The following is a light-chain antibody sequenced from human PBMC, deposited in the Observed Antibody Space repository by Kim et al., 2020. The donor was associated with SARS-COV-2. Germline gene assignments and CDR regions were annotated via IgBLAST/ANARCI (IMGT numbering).Light chain of an antibody. CDR3: QQRSSWPPYT. J-gene: IGKJ2*01. CDR2: DAS. Sequence: PGEGATLSCRARQSVTSSNLAWYQQKPGQAPRLLIYDASKRATDIPARFTGSGSGTDFTLTISSLEPEGFAVYYCQQRSSWPPYTFGQGTKLEI. CDR1: QSVTSSN. V-gene: IGKV3-11*01.